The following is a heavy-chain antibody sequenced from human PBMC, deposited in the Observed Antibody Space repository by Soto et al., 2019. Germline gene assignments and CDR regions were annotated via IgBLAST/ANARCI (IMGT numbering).Heavy chain of an antibody. J-gene: IGHJ4*02. CDR1: GFTFSSYS. V-gene: IGHV3-48*02. D-gene: IGHD5-12*01. CDR2: ISSSSSTI. CDR3: ARDKQVDIVATTQDS. Sequence: EVQLVESGGGLVQPGGSLRLSCAASGFTFSSYSMNWVRQAPGKGLEWVSYISSSSSTIYYADSVKGRFTISRDNAKNSLYLQMNSQRDEDTAVYYCARDKQVDIVATTQDSWGQGTLVTVSS.